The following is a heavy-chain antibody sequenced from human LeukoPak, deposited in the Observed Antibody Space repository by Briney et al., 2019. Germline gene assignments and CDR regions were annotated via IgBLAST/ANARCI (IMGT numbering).Heavy chain of an antibody. CDR2: VFYSGST. J-gene: IGHJ4*02. CDR3: ARMTSYFDFDF. V-gene: IGHV4-59*02. CDR1: GASVSSYY. D-gene: IGHD3-10*01. Sequence: PSETLSLTCTVSGASVSSYYWTWIRQPPGKGLEWIGCVFYSGSTKYNPSLKSRVAISLDRSKNQFSLNLTSLTAADAAVYYCARMTSYFDFDFWGQGTLVTVSS.